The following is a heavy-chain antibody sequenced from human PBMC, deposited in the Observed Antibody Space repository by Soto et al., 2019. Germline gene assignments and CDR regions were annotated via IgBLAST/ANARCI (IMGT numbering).Heavy chain of an antibody. CDR1: GYSFTSYW. D-gene: IGHD3-3*01. CDR3: ARHGPYYDFWSGYYRFDP. Sequence: GESLKIPCKGPGYSFTSYWIGLVRQMPGKGPEWMGIIYPGDSDTRYSPSFQGQVTIPADKSISTAYLQWSSLKASDTAMYYCARHGPYYDFWSGYYRFDPWGQGTLVTVSS. CDR2: IYPGDSDT. V-gene: IGHV5-51*01. J-gene: IGHJ5*02.